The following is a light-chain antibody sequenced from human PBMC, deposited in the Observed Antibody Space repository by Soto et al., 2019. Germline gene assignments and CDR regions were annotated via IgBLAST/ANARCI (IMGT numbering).Light chain of an antibody. Sequence: EIVLSQSPCTLSLSPGERATLSCGASQSVSSSYLAWYQQAPRLLIYGASTRATGIPDRFSGSGSGTEFTLTISSLQSEDFAVYYCQQYNNWPPWTFGQGTKVDIK. CDR2: GAS. J-gene: IGKJ1*01. CDR1: QSVSSSY. CDR3: QQYNNWPPWT. V-gene: IGKV3D-15*01.